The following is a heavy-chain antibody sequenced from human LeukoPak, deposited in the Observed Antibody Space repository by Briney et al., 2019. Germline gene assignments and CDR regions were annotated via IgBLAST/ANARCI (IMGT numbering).Heavy chain of an antibody. CDR3: ARRSGTYHAFDI. CDR1: GGSIRSFF. J-gene: IGHJ3*02. V-gene: IGHV4-59*08. CDR2: IYHTGST. D-gene: IGHD1-26*01. Sequence: SETLSLTCTVSGGSIRSFFWSWLRQPPGKPLEWLGHIYHTGSTNYNPSFKSRLTISVDMSKNLFSLKLSSVTAADTAVYYCARRSGTYHAFDIWGQGTMVTVSS.